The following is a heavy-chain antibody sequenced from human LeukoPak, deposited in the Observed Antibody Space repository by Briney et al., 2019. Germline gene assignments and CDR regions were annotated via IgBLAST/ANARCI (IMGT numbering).Heavy chain of an antibody. J-gene: IGHJ4*02. CDR2: LHDDGIER. V-gene: IGHV3-7*01. CDR3: ARGGYSFDY. Sequence: PGGSLILSCAASGFTLSGYWMSWVRQAPGKGLEWVARLHDDGIERYYVDPVKGRFTISRDNAKNSLHLQMYSLRLDDTAVYYCARGGYSFDYLGQGTLVTVSS. CDR1: GFTLSGYW. D-gene: IGHD5-12*01.